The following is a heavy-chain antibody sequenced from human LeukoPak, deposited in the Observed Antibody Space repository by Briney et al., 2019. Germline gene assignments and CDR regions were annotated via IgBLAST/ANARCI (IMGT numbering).Heavy chain of an antibody. V-gene: IGHV1-2*02. CDR3: ARDRATLGFDY. D-gene: IGHD1-26*01. CDR1: GGTFSSYA. CDR2: INPNSGGT. Sequence: ASVKVSCKASGGTFSSYAISWVRQAPGQGLEWMGWINPNSGGTNYAQKFQGRVTMTRDTSISTAYMELSRLRSDDTAVYYCARDRATLGFDYWGQGTLVTVSS. J-gene: IGHJ4*02.